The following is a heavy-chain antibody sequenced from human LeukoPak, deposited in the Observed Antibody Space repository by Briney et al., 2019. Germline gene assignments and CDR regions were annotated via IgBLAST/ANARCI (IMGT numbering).Heavy chain of an antibody. V-gene: IGHV3-49*03. Sequence: GGSLRLSCTASGFTFGDYAMSWFRQAPGKGLEWVGFIRSKAYGGTTEYAASVKGRFTISRDDSKSIAYLQMNSLKTEDTAVYYCTRGRCSSTSCYGQDYWGQGTLVTVSS. D-gene: IGHD2-2*01. J-gene: IGHJ4*02. CDR3: TRGRCSSTSCYGQDY. CDR2: IRSKAYGGTT. CDR1: GFTFGDYA.